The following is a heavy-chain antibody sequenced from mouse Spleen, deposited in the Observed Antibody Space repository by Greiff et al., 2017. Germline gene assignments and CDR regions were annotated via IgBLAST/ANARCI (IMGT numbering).Heavy chain of an antibody. V-gene: IGHV1-55*01. D-gene: IGHD4-1*01. J-gene: IGHJ2*01. CDR2: IYPGSGST. CDR1: GYTFTSYW. Sequence: VQLQQPGAELVKPGASVKMSCKASGYTFTSYWITWVKQRPGQGLEWIGDIYPGSGSTNYNEKFKSKATLTVDTSSSTAYMQLSSLTSEDSAVYYCAREANWERYFDYWGQGTTLTVSS. CDR3: AREANWERYFDY.